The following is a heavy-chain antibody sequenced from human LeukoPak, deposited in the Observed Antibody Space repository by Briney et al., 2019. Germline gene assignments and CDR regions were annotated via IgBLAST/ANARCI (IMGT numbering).Heavy chain of an antibody. V-gene: IGHV3-23*01. J-gene: IGHJ4*02. CDR3: AKDSTPYSGNTFYFDY. D-gene: IGHD1-7*01. CDR2: MSGSGMTP. CDR1: GYTFTSYA. Sequence: SCKASGYTFTSYAISWVRQAPGKGLEWVSTMSGSGMTPKYADSVKGRFTISRDNSNNTLYLQMNSLRAEDTAVYYCAKDSTPYSGNTFYFDYWGQGTLVTVSS.